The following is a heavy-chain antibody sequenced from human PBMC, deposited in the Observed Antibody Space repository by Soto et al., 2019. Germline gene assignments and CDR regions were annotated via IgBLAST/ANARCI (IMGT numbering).Heavy chain of an antibody. Sequence: QVQLVESGGGVVQPGRSLRLSCVASGFSFSSYGMHWVRQAPGKGPEWVAGIAYDGSNKFYADSVKGRFTIFRDGSKNTVYLQMNSQRPDDTAVYYCATDQQLQSTPYYCYGMDVWGQGTTVTVSS. CDR3: ATDQQLQSTPYYCYGMDV. J-gene: IGHJ6*02. D-gene: IGHD4-4*01. CDR1: GFSFSSYG. CDR2: IAYDGSNK. V-gene: IGHV3-30*03.